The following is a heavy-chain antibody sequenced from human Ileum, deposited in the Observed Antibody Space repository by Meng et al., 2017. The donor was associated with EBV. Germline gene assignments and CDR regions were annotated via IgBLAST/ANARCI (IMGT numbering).Heavy chain of an antibody. Sequence: QVQLQQWGAGLLKPSATLSLPCAVYGGFCSGYYWSWIRQSPGKGLEWIGEINHSGSTNYNPSLKSRVTISVDTSKNQFSLKLTSVTAADTAVYYCAREARSSGYHPGIGPWGQGSLGTVVS. CDR3: AREARSSGYHPGIGP. CDR1: GGFCSGYY. J-gene: IGHJ5*02. CDR2: INHSGST. V-gene: IGHV4-34*02. D-gene: IGHD3-22*01.